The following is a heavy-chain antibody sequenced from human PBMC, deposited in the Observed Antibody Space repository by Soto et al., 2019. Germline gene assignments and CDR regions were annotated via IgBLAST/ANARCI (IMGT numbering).Heavy chain of an antibody. CDR2: ISGTSPST. CDR1: GFTFSAYA. CDR3: AIRIFGVEY. Sequence: EVQLLESGGGLVQPGGSLRLSCAASGFTFSAYAMSWVRQAPGKGLEWVSAISGTSPSTYYADSVQGRFTISRDSSRKTLFLQMNTLRAEDTAVYFCAIRIFGVEYWGQGTQVIVSS. D-gene: IGHD3-3*01. J-gene: IGHJ4*02. V-gene: IGHV3-23*01.